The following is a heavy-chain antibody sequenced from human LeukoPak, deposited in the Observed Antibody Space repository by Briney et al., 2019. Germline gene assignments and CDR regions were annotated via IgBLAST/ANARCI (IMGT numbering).Heavy chain of an antibody. V-gene: IGHV1-69*04. J-gene: IGHJ4*02. Sequence: SVKVSCKASGGTFSSYAISWVRQAPGQGLEWMGRIIPILGIANYAQKFQGRVTITADKSTSTAYMELSSLRSEDTAVYYCAGAEVVVVAAPIDYWGQGTLVTVSS. CDR3: AGAEVVVVAAPIDY. CDR1: GGTFSSYA. CDR2: IIPILGIA. D-gene: IGHD2-15*01.